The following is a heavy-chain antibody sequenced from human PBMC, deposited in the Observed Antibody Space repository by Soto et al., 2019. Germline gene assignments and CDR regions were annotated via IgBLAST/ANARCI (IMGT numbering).Heavy chain of an antibody. D-gene: IGHD1-26*01. V-gene: IGHV4-59*01. CDR2: IYYSGST. Sequence: PSETLSLTCTVSGGSISSYYWSWIRQPPGKGLEWIGYIYYSGSTNYNPSLKSRVTISVDTSKNQFSLKLSSVTAADTAVYYCAKDISASGSVTSRVSFDYWGQGTLVTVSS. CDR1: GGSISSYY. J-gene: IGHJ4*02. CDR3: AKDISASGSVTSRVSFDY.